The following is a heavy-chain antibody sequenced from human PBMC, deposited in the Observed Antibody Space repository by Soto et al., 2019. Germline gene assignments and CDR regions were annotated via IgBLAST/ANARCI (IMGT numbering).Heavy chain of an antibody. CDR1: GYTFTSYY. J-gene: IGHJ1*01. CDR3: ARVSSGWLEYFQH. V-gene: IGHV1-46*03. CDR2: INPSGGST. Sequence: QVQLVQSGAEVKKPGASVKVSCKASGYTFTSYYMHWVRQAPGQGLEWMGIINPSGGSTSYAQKFQGRVTMTRDTFTSTVYMELSSLRSEDTAVYYCARVSSGWLEYFQHWGQGTLVTVSS. D-gene: IGHD6-19*01.